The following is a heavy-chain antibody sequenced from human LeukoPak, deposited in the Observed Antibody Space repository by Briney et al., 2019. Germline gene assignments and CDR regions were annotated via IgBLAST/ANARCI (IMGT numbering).Heavy chain of an antibody. CDR1: GFTFSSYG. D-gene: IGHD2-15*01. V-gene: IGHV3-33*01. Sequence: GGSLRLSCAASGFTFSSYGMHWVRQAPGKGLEWVAVIWYDGSNKYYADSVKGRFTISRDNSKNTLYLQMNSLRAEDTAVYYCARVSCSGGSCYSTYYYYGMDVWGQGTTVTVSS. CDR2: IWYDGSNK. CDR3: ARVSCSGGSCYSTYYYYGMDV. J-gene: IGHJ6*02.